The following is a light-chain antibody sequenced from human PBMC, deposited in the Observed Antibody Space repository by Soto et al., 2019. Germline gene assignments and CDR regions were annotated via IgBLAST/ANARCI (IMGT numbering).Light chain of an antibody. V-gene: IGKV3-11*01. CDR2: DAS. Sequence: EIVLTQSPATLSLSPGERGTLSCRASQSVSTYLAWYQQKPGQAPRLLIYDASNRATGIPARFSGSGSGTDCNLTISYIEPEDFAFYYCQHHSEWVTFGGGTKVEI. J-gene: IGKJ4*01. CDR1: QSVSTY. CDR3: QHHSEWVT.